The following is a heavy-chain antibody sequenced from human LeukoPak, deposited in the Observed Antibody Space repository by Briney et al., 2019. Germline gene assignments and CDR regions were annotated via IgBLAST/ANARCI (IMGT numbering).Heavy chain of an antibody. Sequence: PGGSLRLSCAASGFNFNTYAMSWVRQAPGKGLEWVSTISGSGGSTYYADSVKGRFTISRDNSKNTLYLQMNSLRAEDTAVYYCAKTYSVIVVTGYFDCWGQGTLVTVSS. D-gene: IGHD3-22*01. J-gene: IGHJ4*02. CDR3: AKTYSVIVVTGYFDC. CDR1: GFNFNTYA. V-gene: IGHV3-23*01. CDR2: ISGSGGST.